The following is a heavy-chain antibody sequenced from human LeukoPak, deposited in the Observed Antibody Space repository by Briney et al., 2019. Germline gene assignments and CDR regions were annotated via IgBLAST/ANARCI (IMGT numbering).Heavy chain of an antibody. CDR1: GSSISSGGYS. V-gene: IGHV4-30-2*01. J-gene: IGHJ3*02. CDR3: ASGSSLRAFDI. D-gene: IGHD3-10*01. Sequence: PSETLSLTCAVSGSSISSGGYSWSWIRQPPGKGLEWIGYIYHSGSTYCNPSLKSRVTISVDRSKNQFSLKLSSVTAADTAVYYCASGSSLRAFDIWGQGTMVTVSS. CDR2: IYHSGST.